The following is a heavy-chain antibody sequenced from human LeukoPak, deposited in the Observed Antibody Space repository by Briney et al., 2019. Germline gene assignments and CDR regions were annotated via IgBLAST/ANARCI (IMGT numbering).Heavy chain of an antibody. V-gene: IGHV4-61*02. J-gene: IGHJ6*03. CDR3: ARGLAVAGNPFYYYYYYMDV. Sequence: PSETLSLTCTVSGGSISSGSYYWSWIRQPAGKGLEWIGRIYTSGSTNYNPSLKSRVTISVDTSKNQFSLKLSSVTAADTAVYYCARGLAVAGNPFYYYYYYMDVWGKGTTVTISS. CDR1: GGSISSGSYY. D-gene: IGHD6-19*01. CDR2: IYTSGST.